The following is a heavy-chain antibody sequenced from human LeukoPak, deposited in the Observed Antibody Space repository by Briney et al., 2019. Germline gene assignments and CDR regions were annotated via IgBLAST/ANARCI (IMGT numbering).Heavy chain of an antibody. V-gene: IGHV4-30-4*08. D-gene: IGHD3-22*01. CDR2: IYYRGST. J-gene: IGHJ2*01. CDR1: GDSISSDDYY. CDR3: ARPSLSSGYHYWYFDL. Sequence: PSQTLSLTCTVSGDSISSDDYYWSWIRQPPGKGLEWIGYIYYRGSTNYTPSLKSRVTISVDTSKNQFSLKLSSVTAADTAVYYCARPSLSSGYHYWYFDLWGRGTLVTVSS.